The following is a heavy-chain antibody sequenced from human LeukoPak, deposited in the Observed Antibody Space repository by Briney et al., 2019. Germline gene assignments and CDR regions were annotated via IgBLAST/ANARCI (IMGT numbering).Heavy chain of an antibody. CDR2: IYYSGST. J-gene: IGHJ3*02. CDR3: ARDLVTVTKGFDI. V-gene: IGHV4-39*07. D-gene: IGHD4-17*01. CDR1: GGSISSSSYY. Sequence: SETLSLTCTVSGGSISSSSYYWGWHRQPPGRGREWIGSIYYSGSTYYNPSLKSRVTISVDTSRNQFSLRLSSVTAADTAVYYCARDLVTVTKGFDIWGQGTMVSVSS.